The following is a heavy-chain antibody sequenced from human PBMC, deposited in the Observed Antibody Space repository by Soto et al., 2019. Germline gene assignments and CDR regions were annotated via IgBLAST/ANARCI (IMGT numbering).Heavy chain of an antibody. CDR2: ISYDGSNK. J-gene: IGHJ4*02. Sequence: GGSPRLSCAASGFTFSSYAMHWVRQAPGKGVGGGAVISYDGSNKYYADSVKGRFTISRDNSKNTLYLQINSLRAEDTAVYYCAREQLAVAGNVYYFDYWGQETLVTVSS. V-gene: IGHV3-30-3*01. CDR1: GFTFSSYA. D-gene: IGHD6-19*01. CDR3: AREQLAVAGNVYYFDY.